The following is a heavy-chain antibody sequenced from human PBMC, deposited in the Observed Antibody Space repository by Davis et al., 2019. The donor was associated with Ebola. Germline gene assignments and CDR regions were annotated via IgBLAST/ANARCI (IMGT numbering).Heavy chain of an antibody. Sequence: GESLKISCTASGFTFGDYAMSWVRQAPWKGLEWVGFIRSKAYGGTTEYAASVKGRFTISRDDSKSIAYLQMNSLKTEDTAVYYCTRQVWWELYFDYWGQGTLVTVSS. CDR3: TRQVWWELYFDY. J-gene: IGHJ4*02. V-gene: IGHV3-49*04. CDR2: IRSKAYGGTT. D-gene: IGHD2-15*01. CDR1: GFTFGDYA.